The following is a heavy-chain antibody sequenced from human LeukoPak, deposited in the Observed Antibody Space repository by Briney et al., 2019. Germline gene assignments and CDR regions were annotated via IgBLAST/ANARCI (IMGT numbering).Heavy chain of an antibody. D-gene: IGHD3-10*01. Sequence: GASVKVSCKASGYTFTGYYMHWVRQAPGQGLEWMGWISASNGNTKYAQKVQGRVTMTTDTSTSTAYMELRSLKSDDTAVYYCARDVGYYGSGDLDLWGQGTLVIVSS. CDR2: ISASNGNT. V-gene: IGHV1-18*04. CDR3: ARDVGYYGSGDLDL. J-gene: IGHJ5*02. CDR1: GYTFTGYY.